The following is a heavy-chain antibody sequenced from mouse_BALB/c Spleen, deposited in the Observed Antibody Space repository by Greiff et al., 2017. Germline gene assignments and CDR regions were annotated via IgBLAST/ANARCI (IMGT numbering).Heavy chain of an antibody. V-gene: IGHV3-8*02. CDR3: ALYYYGSRGYWYFDV. D-gene: IGHD1-1*01. CDR1: GDSITSCY. J-gene: IGHJ1*01. CDR2: ISYSGST. Sequence: EVKLEESGPSLVKPSQTLSLTCSVTGDSITSCYWNWIRKFPGNKLEYMGYISYSGSTYYNPSLKSRISITRDTSKNQYYLQLNSVTTEDTATYYCALYYYGSRGYWYFDVWGAGTTVTVSS.